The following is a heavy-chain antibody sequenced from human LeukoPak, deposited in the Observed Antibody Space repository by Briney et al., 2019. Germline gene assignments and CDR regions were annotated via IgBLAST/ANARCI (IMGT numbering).Heavy chain of an antibody. CDR3: ARGRPHGNDY. V-gene: IGHV3-74*01. CDR1: GFTFSSYW. CDR2: IASDGSST. J-gene: IGHJ4*02. Sequence: GSLRLSCAASGFTFSSYWMNWVRQAPGKGLVWVSRIASDGSSTTYADSVKGRFSISRDNAKSTLYLQMNSLRVEDTAVYYCARGRPHGNDYWGQGTLVTVSS. D-gene: IGHD4-23*01.